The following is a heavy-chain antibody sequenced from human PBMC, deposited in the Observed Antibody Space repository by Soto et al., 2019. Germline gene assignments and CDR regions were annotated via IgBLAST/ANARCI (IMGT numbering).Heavy chain of an antibody. CDR2: VSPENRNA. D-gene: IGHD1-1*01. Sequence: QVQVVQSRAEVKKPGASVKVSCKTSGYTFTEYDLNWVRQAPGQGPEYMGWVSPENRNAGYAPQFRGRVSMTTDTSISTAYLELTNLTYEDTAVYYCEVTTGFWGQGTMVTVAS. V-gene: IGHV1-8*01. CDR3: EVTTGF. CDR1: GYTFTEYD. J-gene: IGHJ4*02.